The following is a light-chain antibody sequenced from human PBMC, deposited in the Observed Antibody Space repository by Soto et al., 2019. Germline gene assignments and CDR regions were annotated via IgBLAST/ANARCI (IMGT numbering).Light chain of an antibody. CDR1: SSDVGGYEY. V-gene: IGLV2-14*01. Sequence: QSVLTQPASVSGSPGQSITISCAGSSSDVGGYEYVSWYQQHPGRAPKLIIYEVSNRPSGVSNRSSGSKSGNTASLTISGLQAEDEADYYCSSYTSSTFYVFGTGTKVTVL. J-gene: IGLJ1*01. CDR2: EVS. CDR3: SSYTSSTFYV.